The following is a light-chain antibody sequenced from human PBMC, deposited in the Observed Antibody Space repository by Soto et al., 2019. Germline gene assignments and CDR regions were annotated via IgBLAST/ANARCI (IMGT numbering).Light chain of an antibody. CDR3: QQYNNWPRAT. CDR2: DAS. J-gene: IGKJ4*01. CDR1: QNIRSS. V-gene: IGKV3-15*01. Sequence: VMTQSPASLSASPGERVTLSCRASQNIRSSLAWYQQRPGQAPRLLIYDASTRATGIPPRFSGGGSGTEFNLTISSLQSEDFGVYYCQQYNNWPRATFGGGTKVDIK.